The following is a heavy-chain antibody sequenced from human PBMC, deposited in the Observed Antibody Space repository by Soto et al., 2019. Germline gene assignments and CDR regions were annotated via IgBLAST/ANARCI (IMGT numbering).Heavy chain of an antibody. CDR2: ISYSGNT. Sequence: SETLSLTCTVSGGSINSGDYYWSWVRQVPEKDQKWIGFISYSGNTHYNPSLESRVTISKDTSKNQFSLRLNSMTAADSAVYYCAREVSPNSRGWYTVLVRWFDPWGQGTLVTVSS. V-gene: IGHV4-31*03. J-gene: IGHJ5*02. CDR3: AREVSPNSRGWYTVLVRWFDP. CDR1: GGSINSGDYY. D-gene: IGHD6-19*01.